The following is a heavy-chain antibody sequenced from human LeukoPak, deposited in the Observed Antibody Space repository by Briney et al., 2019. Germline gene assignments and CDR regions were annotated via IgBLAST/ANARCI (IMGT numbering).Heavy chain of an antibody. CDR2: INHSGST. J-gene: IGHJ6*02. D-gene: IGHD3-10*01. CDR1: GGSFSGYY. CDR3: VRSFNYGPLL. V-gene: IGHV4-34*01. Sequence: PSETLSLTCAVYGGSFSGYYWSWIRQPPGKGLEWIGEINHSGSTNYNPSLKNRVTILADTAQNQFSLKLSSVTAADTAVYYCVRSFNYGPLLWGQGTTVIVSS.